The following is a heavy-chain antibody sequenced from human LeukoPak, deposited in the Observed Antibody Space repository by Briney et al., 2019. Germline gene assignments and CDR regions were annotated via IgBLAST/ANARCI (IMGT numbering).Heavy chain of an antibody. CDR2: MNPNSGNT. D-gene: IGHD2/OR15-2a*01. CDR3: ATHPNLLLAYFQH. V-gene: IGHV1-8*01. J-gene: IGHJ1*01. CDR1: GYTFTSYD. Sequence: GASVKVSCKASGYTFTSYDINWVRQATGQGLEWMGWMNPNSGNTGYAQKFQGRVTMTRNTSISTAYMELSSLRSEDTAVYYCATHPNLLLAYFQHWGQGTLVTVSS.